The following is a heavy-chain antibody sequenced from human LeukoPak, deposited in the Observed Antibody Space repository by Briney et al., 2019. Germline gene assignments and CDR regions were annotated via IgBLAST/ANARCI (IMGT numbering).Heavy chain of an antibody. CDR2: IKHDGSEE. CDR1: GFTFNTYR. D-gene: IGHD3-22*01. Sequence: GGSLRLSCAASGFTFNTYRMSWVRQAPGKGLEWVANIKHDGSEENYVDSVKGRFTISRDNAKGSLSLQMNSLRGEDTAVYYCARDLYYYGSSGYYRGLDYWGQGTLVTVSS. J-gene: IGHJ4*02. CDR3: ARDLYYYGSSGYYRGLDY. V-gene: IGHV3-7*01.